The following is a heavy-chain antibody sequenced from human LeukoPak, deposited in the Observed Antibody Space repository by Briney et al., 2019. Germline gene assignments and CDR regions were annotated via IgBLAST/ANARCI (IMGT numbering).Heavy chain of an antibody. CDR3: AREAGLLWFGELPHFDY. CDR1: GYTFTSYG. Sequence: ASVKVSCKASGYTFTSYGISWVRQAPGQGLEWMGWISDNNGNTNYAQKLQGRVTMTADTSTSTAYMELRSLRSDDTAVYYCAREAGLLWFGELPHFDYWGQRTLVTVSS. CDR2: ISDNNGNT. J-gene: IGHJ4*02. V-gene: IGHV1-18*01. D-gene: IGHD3-10*01.